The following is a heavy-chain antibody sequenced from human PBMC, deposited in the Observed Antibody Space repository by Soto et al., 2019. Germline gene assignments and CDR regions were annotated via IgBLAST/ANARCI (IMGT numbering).Heavy chain of an antibody. D-gene: IGHD3-9*01. Sequence: ASVKVSCKASGYTFTSYGISWVRQAPGQGLEWMGWISAYNGNTNYAQKLQGRVTMTTDTSTSTAYVELRSLRSDDTAVYYCARDKLILPGYYPPAFDYWGQGTLVTVSS. CDR1: GYTFTSYG. J-gene: IGHJ4*02. CDR3: ARDKLILPGYYPPAFDY. CDR2: ISAYNGNT. V-gene: IGHV1-18*01.